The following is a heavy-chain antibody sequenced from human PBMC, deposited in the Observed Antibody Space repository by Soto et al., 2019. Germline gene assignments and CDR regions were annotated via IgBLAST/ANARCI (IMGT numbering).Heavy chain of an antibody. Sequence: ASVKVSCKASGGTFSSYAISWVRQAPGQGLEWMGGIIPSFGTANYAKKFQGRGTITGDESTSTAYMELSSLRSEDTAVYYCAREVSIAAAGREGNWFDPWGQGTLVTVSS. V-gene: IGHV1-69*13. CDR1: GGTFSSYA. J-gene: IGHJ5*02. CDR3: AREVSIAAAGREGNWFDP. CDR2: IIPSFGTA. D-gene: IGHD6-13*01.